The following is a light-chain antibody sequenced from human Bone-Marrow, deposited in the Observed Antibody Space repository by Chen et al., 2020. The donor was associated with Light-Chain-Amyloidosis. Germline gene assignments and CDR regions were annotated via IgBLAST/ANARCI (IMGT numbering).Light chain of an antibody. CDR1: QGISNH. Sequence: DIQLTQSPSFLSASVGDRVTITCRACQGISNHLACYQRRPGKAPKLLIYFASTLESGVPSRFSGSGSGTDFSLTISRLQPEDFATFYCQQIHGSPITFGGGTKVEI. CDR3: QQIHGSPIT. CDR2: FAS. J-gene: IGKJ4*01. V-gene: IGKV1-9*01.